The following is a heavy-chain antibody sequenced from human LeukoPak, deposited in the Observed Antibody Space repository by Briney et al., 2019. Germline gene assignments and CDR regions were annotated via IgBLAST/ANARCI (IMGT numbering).Heavy chain of an antibody. J-gene: IGHJ4*02. CDR1: GGSFSGYY. CDR3: ARRRYIDWLSPFDY. V-gene: IGHV4-34*01. Sequence: KPSETLFLTCAVYGGSFSGYYWSWIRQPPGKGLEWIGESNHSGSTNYNPSLKRRVTISVDTSKNQFSLNLSSVTAADTAVYYCARRRYIDWLSPFDYWGQGTLVTVSS. D-gene: IGHD3-9*01. CDR2: SNHSGST.